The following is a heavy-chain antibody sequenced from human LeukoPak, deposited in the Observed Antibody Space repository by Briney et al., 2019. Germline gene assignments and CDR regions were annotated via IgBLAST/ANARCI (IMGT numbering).Heavy chain of an antibody. CDR3: ARVYGSGSYSSDY. D-gene: IGHD3-10*01. CDR1: GGSISSYY. J-gene: IGHJ4*02. Sequence: SETLSLTCTVSGGSISSYYWSWIRQPPGKGLEWIGYIYYSGSTNYNPSLKSRVTISVDTSKNQFSLKLSSVTAADTAVYYCARVYGSGSYSSDYWGQGTLVTVSS. V-gene: IGHV4-59*08. CDR2: IYYSGST.